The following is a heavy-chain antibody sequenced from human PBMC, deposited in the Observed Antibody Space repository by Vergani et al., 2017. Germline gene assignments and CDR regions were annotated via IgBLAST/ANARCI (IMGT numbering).Heavy chain of an antibody. Sequence: QVQLVQSGAEVKKPGASVKVSCKASGYTFTSYGISWVRQAPGHGLEWMGWISAYNGNTNYAQKLQGRVTMTTDTSTSRAYMELRSLRSDDTAGYYCPGVGRHRDDYVWGSYRERIFDYWGQGTLVTVSS. CDR2: ISAYNGNT. CDR1: GYTFTSYG. J-gene: IGHJ4*02. V-gene: IGHV1-18*01. CDR3: PGVGRHRDDYVWGSYRERIFDY. D-gene: IGHD3-16*02.